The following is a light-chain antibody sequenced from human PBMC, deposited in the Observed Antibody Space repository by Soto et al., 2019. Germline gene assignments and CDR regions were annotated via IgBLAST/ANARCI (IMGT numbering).Light chain of an antibody. J-gene: IGKJ4*01. CDR1: QDIRNR. Sequence: IELTQSPSSVSASVGDRVTITCRASQDIRNRLAWYQHKPGKAPNLLIYSATTLQSWVPYRFRGSGSGTYFTLTISSLQPEDFATYYCQQANILPPFFGTGTRVEI. CDR2: SAT. CDR3: QQANILPPF. V-gene: IGKV1-12*01.